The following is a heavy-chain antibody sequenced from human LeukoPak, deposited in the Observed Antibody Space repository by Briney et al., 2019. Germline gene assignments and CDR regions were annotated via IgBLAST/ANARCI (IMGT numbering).Heavy chain of an antibody. CDR2: IYYSGST. J-gene: IGHJ4*02. D-gene: IGHD1-26*01. CDR3: AKDGGSYYGGHYYFDY. Sequence: SETLTLTCTVSGGSISSSSYYWGWIRQPPGKGLEWIGSIYYSGSTYYNPSLKSRVTISVDTSKNQFSLKLSSVTAADTAVYYCAKDGGSYYGGHYYFDYWGQGTLVTVSS. V-gene: IGHV4-39*07. CDR1: GGSISSSSYY.